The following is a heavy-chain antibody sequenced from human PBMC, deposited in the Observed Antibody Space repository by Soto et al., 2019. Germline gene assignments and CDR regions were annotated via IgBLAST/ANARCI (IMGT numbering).Heavy chain of an antibody. J-gene: IGHJ4*02. CDR2: INHSGST. CDR1: GGSFRGYY. V-gene: IGHV4-34*01. Sequence: QVQLQQWGAGLLKPSETLSLTCAVYGGSFRGYYWSWIRQPPGKGLEWIGEINHSGSTNYNPSLKSRVTISVDTSKNQFSLKLSSVTAADTAVYYCARMRCSSTSCYSRGKFYYFDYWGQGTLVTVSS. CDR3: ARMRCSSTSCYSRGKFYYFDY. D-gene: IGHD2-2*01.